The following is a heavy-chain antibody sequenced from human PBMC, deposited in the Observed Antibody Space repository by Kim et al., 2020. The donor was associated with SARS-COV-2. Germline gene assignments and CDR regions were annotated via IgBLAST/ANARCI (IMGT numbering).Heavy chain of an antibody. Sequence: SVKVSCKASGGTFSSYAISWVRQAPGQGLEWMGRIIPILGIANYAQKFQGRVTITADKSTSTAYMELSSLRSEDTAVYYCARVFCSGGSCYSGGYYYGM. CDR3: ARVFCSGGSCYSGGYYYGM. V-gene: IGHV1-69*04. J-gene: IGHJ6*01. CDR2: IIPILGIA. CDR1: GGTFSSYA. D-gene: IGHD2-15*01.